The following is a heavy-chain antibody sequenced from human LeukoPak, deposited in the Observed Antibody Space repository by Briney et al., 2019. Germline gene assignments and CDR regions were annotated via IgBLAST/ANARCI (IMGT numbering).Heavy chain of an antibody. CDR1: GFTFSSYA. V-gene: IGHV3-23*01. D-gene: IGHD1-1*01. CDR2: ISGSGGST. J-gene: IGHJ4*02. CDR3: ARDEYNWNDGYYFDY. Sequence: AGGSLRLSCAASGFTFSSYAMSWVRQAPGKGLEWVSAISGSGGSTYYADSVKGRFTISRDNSKNTLYLQMNSLRAEDTAVYYCARDEYNWNDGYYFDYWGQGTLVTVSS.